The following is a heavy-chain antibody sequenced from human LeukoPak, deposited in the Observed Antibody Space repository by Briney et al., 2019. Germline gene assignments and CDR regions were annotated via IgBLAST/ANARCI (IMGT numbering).Heavy chain of an antibody. D-gene: IGHD4-23*01. CDR2: IYTGGT. CDR3: ARRNSLGYFDL. V-gene: IGHV4-4*09. Sequence: SETLSLTCTVSGGSISSYYWSWIRQPPGKGLERLGYIYTGGTNYNPSLKSRVAISVDTSKNQFSLQLSSVTAADTAVFYCARRNSLGYFDLWGRGILVTVSS. J-gene: IGHJ2*01. CDR1: GGSISSYY.